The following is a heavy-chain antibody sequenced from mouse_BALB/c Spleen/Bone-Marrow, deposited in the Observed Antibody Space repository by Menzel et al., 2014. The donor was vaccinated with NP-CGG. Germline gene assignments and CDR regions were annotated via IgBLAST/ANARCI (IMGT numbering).Heavy chain of an antibody. CDR2: ISTGGTYT. CDR3: SRGYGNCFDY. V-gene: IGHV5-6-4*01. Sequence: EVQVVESGGGLVKPGGSLKPSCSASGFTFSSSIMSWVRQTPEKRLEWVATISTGGTYTYYPDSVKGRSTISRDNAKNTLYLQMSSLKSEDTAMYYCSRGYGNCFDYWGQGTTLTVSS. CDR1: GFTFSSSI. D-gene: IGHD2-10*02. J-gene: IGHJ2*01.